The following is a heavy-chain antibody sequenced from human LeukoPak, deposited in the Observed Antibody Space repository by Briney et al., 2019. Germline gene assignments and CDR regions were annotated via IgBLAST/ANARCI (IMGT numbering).Heavy chain of an antibody. CDR2: ISGDGGTT. D-gene: IGHD6-13*01. CDR3: AKSSAAAYNWFDP. Sequence: PGGSLRLSCAASGFTFADYAMHWVRQAPGKGLEWVSLISGDGGTTYYADSVKGRFNISRDNSKNSLYLQMNSLRIEDTALYYCAKSSAAAYNWFDPWGQGTLVTVSS. J-gene: IGHJ5*02. V-gene: IGHV3-43*02. CDR1: GFTFADYA.